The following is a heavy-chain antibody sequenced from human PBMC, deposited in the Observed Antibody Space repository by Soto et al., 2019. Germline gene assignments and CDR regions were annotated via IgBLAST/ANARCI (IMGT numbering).Heavy chain of an antibody. Sequence: QVQLEESGGGVVQPGRSLRLSCAASGFTFNTYGMHWVRQAPGKGLEWVSLIWHDGSNIHYADSVKGRFTVSRDNYENPLYLQMNSQRAQDMAVNYCARDGGSGMEVRGPGTTVSVSS. J-gene: IGHJ6*01. V-gene: IGHV3-33*01. CDR2: IWHDGSNI. D-gene: IGHD2-15*01. CDR1: GFTFNTYG. CDR3: ARDGGSGMEV.